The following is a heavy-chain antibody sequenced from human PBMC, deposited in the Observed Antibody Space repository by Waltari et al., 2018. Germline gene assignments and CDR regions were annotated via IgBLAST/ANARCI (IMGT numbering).Heavy chain of an antibody. CDR1: GGSISSYY. CDR2: IYYSGST. D-gene: IGHD2-15*01. CDR3: AVVVVAYYYYMDV. Sequence: QVQLQESGPGLVKPSETLSLTCTVSGGSISSYYWSWIRQPPGKGLEWIGYIYYSGSTNYNPSLKSRVTISVDTSKNQFSLKLSRLRSDDTAVYYCAVVVVAYYYYMDVWGKGTTVTVSS. J-gene: IGHJ6*03. V-gene: IGHV4-59*01.